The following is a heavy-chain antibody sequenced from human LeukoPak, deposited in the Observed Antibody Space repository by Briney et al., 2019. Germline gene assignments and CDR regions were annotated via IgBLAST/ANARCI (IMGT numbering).Heavy chain of an antibody. D-gene: IGHD6-13*01. J-gene: IGHJ4*02. V-gene: IGHV1-3*01. CDR3: ARDPIGSRWPYYFDY. CDR1: GYTFTTYA. Sequence: ASVRVSCKASGYTFTTYAMHWVRQAPGQRLEWMGWINAGNGNTKYSQKFQARVTITRDTSASTAYMELSSLRSEDTAVYYCARDPIGSRWPYYFDYWGQGTLVTVSS. CDR2: INAGNGNT.